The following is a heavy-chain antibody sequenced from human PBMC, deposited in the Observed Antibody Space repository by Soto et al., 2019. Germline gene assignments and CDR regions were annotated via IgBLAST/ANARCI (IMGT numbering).Heavy chain of an antibody. CDR2: IYSGGST. CDR3: ARDSSGWYSNYYYGMDV. CDR1: GFTVSSNY. Sequence: GGSLRLSCAASGFTVSSNYMSWVRQAPGKGLEWVSVIYSGGSTYYADSVKGRFTISRDNSKNTLYLQMNSLRAEDTAVYYCARDSSGWYSNYYYGMDVWGQGTTVTVSS. J-gene: IGHJ6*02. V-gene: IGHV3-53*01. D-gene: IGHD6-19*01.